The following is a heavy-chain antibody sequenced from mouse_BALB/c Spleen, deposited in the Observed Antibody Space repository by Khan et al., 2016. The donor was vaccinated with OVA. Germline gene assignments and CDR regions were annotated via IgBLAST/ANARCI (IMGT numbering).Heavy chain of an antibody. V-gene: IGHV2-6-1*01. D-gene: IGHD2-10*01. CDR3: ARQPYYHYNIMDY. J-gene: IGHJ4*01. CDR2: IWSDGNT. Sequence: VQLVESGPGLAAPSQSLSITCTISGFSLTNYGVHWVRQPPGKGLEWLVVIWSDGNTSYNSDLKSRLTITKDNSQSQVFLKMNSLQTDDTAIYFCARQPYYHYNIMDYWGQGTSVTVSS. CDR1: GFSLTNYG.